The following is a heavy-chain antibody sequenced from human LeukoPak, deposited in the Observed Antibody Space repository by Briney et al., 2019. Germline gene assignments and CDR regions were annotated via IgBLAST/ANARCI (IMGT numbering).Heavy chain of an antibody. CDR2: VHYNGGT. CDR3: ARGLNDYVWGSYRQRNWFDP. CDR1: GGSISGYY. Sequence: SETLSLTCTVSGGSISGYYWTWVRQPPGKGLEWIGYVHYNGGTSYNPSLKSRVTISVDTSKNQFSLKLSSVTAADTAVYYCARGLNDYVWGSYRQRNWFDPWGQGTLVTVSS. V-gene: IGHV4-59*12. J-gene: IGHJ5*02. D-gene: IGHD3-16*02.